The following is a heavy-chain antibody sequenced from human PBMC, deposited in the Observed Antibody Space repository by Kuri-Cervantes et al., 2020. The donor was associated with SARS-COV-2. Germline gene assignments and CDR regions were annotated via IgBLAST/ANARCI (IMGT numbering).Heavy chain of an antibody. V-gene: IGHV1-58*02. J-gene: IGHJ6*02. CDR1: GFTFTGSA. D-gene: IGHD4-23*01. Sequence: SVKVSCKASGFTFTGSAMQWVRQARGQRLEWIGWIVVGSGNTNYAQKFQERVTITRDMSTSTAYMELSSLRSEDTAVYYCAAVGGNSRSYYYYGMDVWGQGTTVTVSS. CDR3: AAVGGNSRSYYYYGMDV. CDR2: IVVGSGNT.